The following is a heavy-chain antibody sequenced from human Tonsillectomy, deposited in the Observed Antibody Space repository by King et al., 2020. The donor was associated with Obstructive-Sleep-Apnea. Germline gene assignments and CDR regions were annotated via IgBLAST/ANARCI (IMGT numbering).Heavy chain of an antibody. CDR3: AREVHGGFDY. D-gene: IGHD3-10*01. Sequence: VQLVESGGGVVQPGRSLRLSCAASGFTFSSFAMHWVRQAPGTGLEWVGIISYGGNNKFNADSVKGRFSIFSDNSRNTLHLQMNSLRPEDTAVYYCAREVHGGFDYWGQGTLVTVSS. CDR2: ISYGGNNK. J-gene: IGHJ4*02. CDR1: GFTFSSFA. V-gene: IGHV3-30-3*01.